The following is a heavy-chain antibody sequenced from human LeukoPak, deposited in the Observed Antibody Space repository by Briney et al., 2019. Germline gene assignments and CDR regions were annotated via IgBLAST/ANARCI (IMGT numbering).Heavy chain of an antibody. CDR3: ARVGESYYDILTGYSYYYYMDV. J-gene: IGHJ6*03. Sequence: SETLSLTCTVSGDSISSSGYYWGWIRQPPGTGLEWIGSFSYGGRTYYNPSLKSRVTISVDTSKNQFSLRLGSVTAADTAVFYCARVGESYYDILTGYSYYYYMDVWGKGTTVTVSS. CDR2: FSYGGRT. D-gene: IGHD3-9*01. CDR1: GDSISSSGYY. V-gene: IGHV4-39*07.